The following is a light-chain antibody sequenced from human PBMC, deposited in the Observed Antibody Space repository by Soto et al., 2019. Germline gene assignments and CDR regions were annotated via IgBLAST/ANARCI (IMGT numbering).Light chain of an antibody. V-gene: IGKV3-20*01. J-gene: IGKJ5*01. CDR1: QSVSSSY. CDR2: GAS. Sequence: EIGLTLSPGTLSLSPGERATLSCRASQSVSSSYLAWYQQKPGQAPRLLIYGASSRVTGIPDRFSGSGSGTDFTLTISRLEPEDFAVYYCQQYGSSITFGQGTRLAIK. CDR3: QQYGSSIT.